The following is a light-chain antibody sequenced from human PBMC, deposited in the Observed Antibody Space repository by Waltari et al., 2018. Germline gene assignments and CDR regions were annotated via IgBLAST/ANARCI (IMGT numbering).Light chain of an antibody. CDR3: QQRGHWPLT. V-gene: IGKV3-11*01. CDR1: QSFNNF. J-gene: IGKJ1*01. CDR2: DAS. Sequence: VLTQSPGTLSASPGERATLSCRASQSFNNFLAWYQQKAGQAPRLLIYDASKRAAGIPARFSGSGSGTDFTLTISSLDPEDFAVYYCQQRGHWPLTCGQGTNVEIK.